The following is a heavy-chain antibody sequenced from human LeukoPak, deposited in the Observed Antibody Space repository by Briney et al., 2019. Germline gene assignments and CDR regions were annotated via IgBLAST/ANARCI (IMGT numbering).Heavy chain of an antibody. Sequence: PGGSLRLSCAASGFTFSSYAMSWIRQPPGKGLEWIGEISHSGSTNYNPSLKSRVTISVDTSKNQFSLKLSSVTAADTAVYYCARGRSGSPIGYWGQGTLVTVSS. D-gene: IGHD1-26*01. CDR3: ARGRSGSPIGY. CDR1: GFTFSSYA. V-gene: IGHV4-34*01. J-gene: IGHJ4*02. CDR2: ISHSGST.